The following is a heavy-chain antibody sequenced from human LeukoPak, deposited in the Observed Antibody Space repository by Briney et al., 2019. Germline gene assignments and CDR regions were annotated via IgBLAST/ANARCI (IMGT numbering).Heavy chain of an antibody. CDR3: ASIPGIAAAGGNWFDP. CDR2: ISYDGSNK. D-gene: IGHD6-13*01. V-gene: IGHV3-30*01. CDR1: GFTFSSYA. J-gene: IGHJ5*02. Sequence: PGRSLRLSCAASGFTFSSYAMHWVRQAPGKGLEWVAVISYDGSNKYYADSVKGRFTISRDNSKNTLYLQMNSLRAEGTAVYYCASIPGIAAAGGNWFDPWGQGTLVTVSS.